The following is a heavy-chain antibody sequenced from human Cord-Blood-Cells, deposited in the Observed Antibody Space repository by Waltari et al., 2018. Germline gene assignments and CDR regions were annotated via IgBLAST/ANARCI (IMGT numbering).Heavy chain of an antibody. V-gene: IGHV3-9*01. CDR2: ISWNSGSI. D-gene: IGHD5-18*01. Sequence: EVQLVESGGGLVQPGRSLRLSCAASGFTFDDYAMHWVRPARGKGLEWVSGISWNSGSIGYADSVKGRFTISRDNAKNSLYLQMNSLRAEDTALYYCAKDIGYSYGYQFGVFDYWGQGTLVTVSS. CDR3: AKDIGYSYGYQFGVFDY. J-gene: IGHJ4*02. CDR1: GFTFDDYA.